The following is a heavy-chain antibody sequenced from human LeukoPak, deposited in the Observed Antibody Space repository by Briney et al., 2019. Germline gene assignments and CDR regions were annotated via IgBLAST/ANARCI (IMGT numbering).Heavy chain of an antibody. V-gene: IGHV3-30*03. J-gene: IGHJ4*02. CDR1: GFIFSNYG. CDR2: ISYDGSNK. D-gene: IGHD1-1*01. CDR3: TRDWNDLDY. Sequence: GSLRLSCAASGFIFSNYGMHWVRQAPGKGLEWVAVISYDGSNKYYADSVKGRFTISRDNSRNMLYQQMNSLRAEDTAVYYSTRDWNDLDYWGQGTLVTVSS.